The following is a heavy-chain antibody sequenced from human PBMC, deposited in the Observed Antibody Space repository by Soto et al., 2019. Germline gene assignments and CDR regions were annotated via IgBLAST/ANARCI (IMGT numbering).Heavy chain of an antibody. Sequence: SETLSLTCAVYGGSFSGYYWSWIRQPPGKGLEWIGEINHSGSTNYNPSLKSRVTISVDTSKNQFSLKLSSVTAADTAVYYCARARITMVRGERYYYYGMDVWGQGTTVTVSS. D-gene: IGHD3-10*01. CDR1: GGSFSGYY. J-gene: IGHJ6*02. V-gene: IGHV4-34*01. CDR2: INHSGST. CDR3: ARARITMVRGERYYYYGMDV.